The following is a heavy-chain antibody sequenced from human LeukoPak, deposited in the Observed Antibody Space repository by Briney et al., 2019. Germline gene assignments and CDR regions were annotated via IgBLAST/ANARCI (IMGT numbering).Heavy chain of an antibody. CDR2: IYYSGST. Sequence: SGTLSLTCAVSGGSISSTDWWSWVRQPPGKGLEWIGYIYYSGSTNYNPSLKSRVTISVDTSKNQFSLKLSSVTAADTAVYYCARDQGAFDIWGQGTMVTVSS. V-gene: IGHV4-4*02. CDR1: GGSISSTDW. J-gene: IGHJ3*02. CDR3: ARDQGAFDI.